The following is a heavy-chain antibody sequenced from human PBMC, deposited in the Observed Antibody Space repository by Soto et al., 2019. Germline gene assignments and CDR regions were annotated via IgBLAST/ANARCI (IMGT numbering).Heavy chain of an antibody. CDR1: GFSLSTSGVG. CDR3: AHRREVTMVRAVITHYFDF. D-gene: IGHD3-10*01. J-gene: IGHJ4*01. CDR2: IYWDDDK. Sequence: SGPTLVNPTQTLTLTCTFSGFSLSTSGVGVGWIRQPPGKALEWLALIYWDDDKRYSPSLKSRLTITKDTSKNQVVLTMTNMDPVDTATYYCAHRREVTMVRAVITHYFDFSGHGTLVTVSS. V-gene: IGHV2-5*02.